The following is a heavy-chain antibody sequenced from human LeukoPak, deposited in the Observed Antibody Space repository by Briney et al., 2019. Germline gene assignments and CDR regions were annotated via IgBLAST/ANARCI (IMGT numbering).Heavy chain of an antibody. Sequence: PGGSLRLSCAASGFTFSYYGMHWVRQAPGKGLEWVAFIRYDGSNIYYADSVKGRFTISRDNSKNILYLQMNSLRAEDTAIYYCANGPHYQILTGFYKVRSHLDYWGQGTLVTVSS. D-gene: IGHD3-9*01. CDR1: GFTFSYYG. CDR3: ANGPHYQILTGFYKVRSHLDY. J-gene: IGHJ4*02. V-gene: IGHV3-30*02. CDR2: IRYDGSNI.